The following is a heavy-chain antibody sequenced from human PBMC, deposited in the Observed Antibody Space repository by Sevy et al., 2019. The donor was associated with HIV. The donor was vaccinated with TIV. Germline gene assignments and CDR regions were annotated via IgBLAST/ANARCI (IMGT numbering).Heavy chain of an antibody. Sequence: SETLSLTCTVSGGSISSSSYYWGWIRQPPGKGLEWIGSIYYSGSTYYNPSLKSRVTISVDTSKNQFSLKLSSVTAADPAVYYCARNLWFRELLFDYWGQGTLVTVSS. CDR2: IYYSGST. CDR1: GGSISSSSYY. CDR3: ARNLWFRELLFDY. V-gene: IGHV4-39*01. D-gene: IGHD3-10*01. J-gene: IGHJ4*02.